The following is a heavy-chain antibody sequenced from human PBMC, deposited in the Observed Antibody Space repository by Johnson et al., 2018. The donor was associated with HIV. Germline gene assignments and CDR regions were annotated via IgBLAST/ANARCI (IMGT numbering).Heavy chain of an antibody. CDR2: ISWNGGST. V-gene: IGHV3-20*04. J-gene: IGHJ3*02. D-gene: IGHD5-18*01. CDR1: GFTFDDYG. Sequence: VQLVESGGGVVRPGGSLRLSCAASGFTFDDYGMSWVRQAPGKGLEWVSGISWNGGSTYYADSVKGRFTISRDNSKNTLYLQMNSLRAEDTSVYYCTRLPSGYSRDAFDIWGQGTMVTVSS. CDR3: TRLPSGYSRDAFDI.